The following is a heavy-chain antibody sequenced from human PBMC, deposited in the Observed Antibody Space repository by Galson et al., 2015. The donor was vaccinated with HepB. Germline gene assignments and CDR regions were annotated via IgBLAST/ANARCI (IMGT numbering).Heavy chain of an antibody. V-gene: IGHV1-46*01. D-gene: IGHD2-8*01. CDR1: GYTFTSQC. Sequence: SVKVSCKASGYTFTSQCMHWVRQAPGQGLEWMGVINPSGGSTTHAQKFQGRVTMTRDTSTSTVYMELRSLRSDDTAVYYCARDWGYCTNGVCYKGMDVWGKGTTVTVSS. CDR3: ARDWGYCTNGVCYKGMDV. J-gene: IGHJ6*03. CDR2: INPSGGST.